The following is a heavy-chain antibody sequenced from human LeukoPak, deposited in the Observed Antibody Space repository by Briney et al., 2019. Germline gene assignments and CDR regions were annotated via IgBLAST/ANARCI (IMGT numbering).Heavy chain of an antibody. D-gene: IGHD6-19*01. CDR1: GFTFSSYA. J-gene: IGHJ4*02. CDR2: ISYDGSNK. Sequence: GGSLRLSCEASGFTFSSYAMHWVRQAPGKGLEWVAVISYDGSNKYYADSVKGRFTISRDNSKNTLYLQMNSLRAEDTAVYYCARVSTSVAGDYWGQGTLVTVSS. CDR3: ARVSTSVAGDY. V-gene: IGHV3-30-3*01.